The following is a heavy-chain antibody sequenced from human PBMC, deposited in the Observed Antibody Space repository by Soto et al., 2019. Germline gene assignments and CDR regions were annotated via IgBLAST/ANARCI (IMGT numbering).Heavy chain of an antibody. J-gene: IGHJ4*02. CDR3: ARSLTTYYYDSSALIDY. V-gene: IGHV3-11*01. CDR1: GFTFSDYY. D-gene: IGHD3-22*01. CDR2: ISSSGSTI. Sequence: GSLRLSCAASGFTFSDYYMSWIRQAPGKGLEWVSYISSSGSTIYYADSVKGRFTISRDNAKNSLYLQMSSLRAEDTAVYYCARSLTTYYYDSSALIDYWGQGTLVTVSS.